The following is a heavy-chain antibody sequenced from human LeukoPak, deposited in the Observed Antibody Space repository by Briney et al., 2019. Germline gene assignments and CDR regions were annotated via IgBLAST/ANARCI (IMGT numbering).Heavy chain of an antibody. J-gene: IGHJ4*02. CDR1: GFTFDDYA. V-gene: IGHV3-9*01. CDR2: ISWSSGSI. D-gene: IGHD1-26*01. Sequence: GRSLRLSCAASGFTFDDYAMHWVRQAPGKGLEWVSGISWSSGSIGYADSVKGRFTISRDNAKNSLYLQMNSLRAEDTALYYCAKALSGSYSPFDYWGQETLVTVSS. CDR3: AKALSGSYSPFDY.